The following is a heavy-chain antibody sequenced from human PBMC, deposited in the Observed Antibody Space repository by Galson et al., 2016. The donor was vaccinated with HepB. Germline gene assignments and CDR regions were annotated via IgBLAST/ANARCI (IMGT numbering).Heavy chain of an antibody. CDR2: INSDGSNT. J-gene: IGHJ4*02. CDR1: GFTFSSYW. D-gene: IGHD4-17*01. CDR3: ARGPYGDYVIDY. Sequence: SLRLSCAASGFTFSSYWMHWVRQAPGKGLVWVSRINSDGSNTACADSVKGRLTISRDNAKNTLYLQMNSLRGEDTAVYYCARGPYGDYVIDYWGQGTLVTVSS. V-gene: IGHV3-74*01.